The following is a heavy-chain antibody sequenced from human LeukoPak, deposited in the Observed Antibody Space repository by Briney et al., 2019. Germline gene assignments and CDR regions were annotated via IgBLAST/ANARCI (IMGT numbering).Heavy chain of an antibody. V-gene: IGHV4-59*08. Sequence: SSETLSLTCTVSGGSISGYYWSWIRQPPGKGLEWIGYIFYSGSTNYNPSLKSRVTISVDTSKNQFSLKLSSVTAADTAVYYCARRGSGASLEYYFDLWGRGTLVTVSS. CDR3: ARRGSGASLEYYFDL. J-gene: IGHJ2*01. CDR2: IFYSGST. CDR1: GGSISGYY. D-gene: IGHD1-14*01.